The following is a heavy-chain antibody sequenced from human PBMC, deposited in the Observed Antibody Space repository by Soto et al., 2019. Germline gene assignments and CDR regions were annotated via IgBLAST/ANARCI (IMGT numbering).Heavy chain of an antibody. CDR3: ASDRTTMVRGVKAIHDAFDI. Sequence: ASVKVSCKASGYTFTSYGISWVRQAPGQGLEWMGWISAYNGNTNYAQKLQGRVTMTTDTSTSTAYMELRSLRSDDTAVYYCASDRTTMVRGVKAIHDAFDIWGQGTMVTVSS. CDR1: GYTFTSYG. V-gene: IGHV1-18*01. J-gene: IGHJ3*02. CDR2: ISAYNGNT. D-gene: IGHD3-10*01.